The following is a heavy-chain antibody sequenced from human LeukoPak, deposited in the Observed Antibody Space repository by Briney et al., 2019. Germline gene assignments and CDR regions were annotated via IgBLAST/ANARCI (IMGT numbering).Heavy chain of an antibody. CDR1: GFAFSTYS. Sequence: WGSLRLSCTASGFAFSTYSIHWVRQAPGKGLEWVASINSSSIYIYYGDSVKGRFIVTRDNARNSLYLQMNSLRAEDTAVYYCARGRPCETCYRVSDCWGQGTLVT. CDR3: ARGRPCETCYRVSDC. V-gene: IGHV3-21*01. CDR2: INSSSIYI. D-gene: IGHD2-15*01. J-gene: IGHJ4*02.